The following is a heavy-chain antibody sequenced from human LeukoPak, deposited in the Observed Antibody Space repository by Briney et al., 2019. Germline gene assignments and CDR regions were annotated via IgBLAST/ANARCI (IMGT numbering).Heavy chain of an antibody. V-gene: IGHV3-64D*06. CDR2: ISSNGGST. J-gene: IGHJ4*02. CDR1: GFTFSSYA. D-gene: IGHD5-18*01. CDR3: VKGRGTAMVLYYFDY. Sequence: PGGSLRLSCSASGFTFSSYAMHWVRQAPGKGLEYVSAISSNGGSTYYADSVKGRFTISRDNSKNTLYLQMSSLRAEDTAVYYCVKGRGTAMVLYYFDYWGQGTLVTVSS.